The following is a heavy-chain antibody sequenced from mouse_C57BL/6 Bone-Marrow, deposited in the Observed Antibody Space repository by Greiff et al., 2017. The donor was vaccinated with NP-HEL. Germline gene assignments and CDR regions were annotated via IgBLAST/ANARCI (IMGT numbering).Heavy chain of an antibody. CDR3: ARDLTGTAY. V-gene: IGHV7-1*01. CDR1: GFTFSDFY. Sequence: EVMLVESGGGLVQSGRSLRLSCATSGFTFSDFYMEWVRQAPGKGLEWIAASRNKANDYTTEYSASVKGRFIVSRDTSQSILYLQMNALRAEDTAIYYCARDLTGTAYWGQGTLVTVSA. J-gene: IGHJ3*01. D-gene: IGHD4-1*01. CDR2: SRNKANDYTT.